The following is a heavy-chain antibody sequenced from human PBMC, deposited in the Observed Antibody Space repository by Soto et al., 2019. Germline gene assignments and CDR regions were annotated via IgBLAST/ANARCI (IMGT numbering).Heavy chain of an antibody. CDR1: GGSINSGGYY. Sequence: QVQLQESGPGLVKPSQTLSLTCTVSGGSINSGGYYWRWIRQHPGKGLEWIGYIYYGGTTYYNPSLESRVTISVDTSKNQFSLRLNSVTAADTAVYYCARVSPYSGNEFDYWGQGSLVTVSS. CDR2: IYYGGTT. V-gene: IGHV4-31*03. D-gene: IGHD5-12*01. J-gene: IGHJ4*02. CDR3: ARVSPYSGNEFDY.